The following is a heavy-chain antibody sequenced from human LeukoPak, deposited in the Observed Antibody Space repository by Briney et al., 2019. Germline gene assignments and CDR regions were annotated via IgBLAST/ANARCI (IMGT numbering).Heavy chain of an antibody. Sequence: GGSLRLSRAASGFTFSSYGMHWVRQAPGKGLEWVAVISYDGSNKYYADSVKGRFTISRDNSKNTLYLQMNSLRAEDTAVYYCAKVEDYYDSSGDAFDIWGQGTMVTVSS. D-gene: IGHD3-22*01. CDR3: AKVEDYYDSSGDAFDI. J-gene: IGHJ3*02. V-gene: IGHV3-30*18. CDR1: GFTFSSYG. CDR2: ISYDGSNK.